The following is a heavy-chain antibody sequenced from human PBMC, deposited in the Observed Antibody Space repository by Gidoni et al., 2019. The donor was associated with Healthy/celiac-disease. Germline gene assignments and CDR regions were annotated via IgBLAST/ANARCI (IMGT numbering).Heavy chain of an antibody. V-gene: IGHV1-69*01. Sequence: QVQLVQSGAEVKKPGSSVKVSCKASGGTFSSYAISWVRQAPGQGLEWMGGIIPIFGTANYAQKFQGRVTITADESTSTAYMELSSLRSEDTAVYYCARATVRYCSSTSCLNWFDPWGQGTLVTVSS. CDR2: IIPIFGTA. CDR3: ARATVRYCSSTSCLNWFDP. D-gene: IGHD2-2*01. CDR1: GGTFSSYA. J-gene: IGHJ5*02.